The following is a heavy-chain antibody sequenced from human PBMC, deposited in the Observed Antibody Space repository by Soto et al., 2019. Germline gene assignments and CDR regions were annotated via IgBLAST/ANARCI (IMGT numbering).Heavy chain of an antibody. J-gene: IGHJ6*02. D-gene: IGHD3-22*01. CDR3: ARQVVVNYGMDV. Sequence: PGESLKISCKGSGYSFSSYWISWVRQMPGKGLEWMGRIDPSDSYTNYSPSFQGHVTISADKSISTAYLQWSSLKASDTAMYYCARQVVVNYGMDVWGQGTTVTVSS. CDR1: GYSFSSYW. CDR2: IDPSDSYT. V-gene: IGHV5-10-1*01.